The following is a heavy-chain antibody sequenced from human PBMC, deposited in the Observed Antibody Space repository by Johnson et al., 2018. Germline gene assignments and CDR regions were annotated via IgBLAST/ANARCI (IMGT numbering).Heavy chain of an antibody. J-gene: IGHJ4*02. CDR3: AKGGAKVYGGTVD. CDR1: GFTFSRYS. Sequence: VQLVESGGGLVKPGGSLRLSCAASGFTFSRYSMNWVRQAPGKGLEWVSSILLSSANVYYADSVKGRFTISRDNAKNSLFLQMDSLRVDDTAVYYCAKGGAKVYGGTVDGGQGTLVTVSS. CDR2: ILLSSANV. D-gene: IGHD4-23*01. V-gene: IGHV3-21*01.